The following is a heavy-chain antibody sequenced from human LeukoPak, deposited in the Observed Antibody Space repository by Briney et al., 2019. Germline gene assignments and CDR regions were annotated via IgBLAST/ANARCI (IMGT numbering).Heavy chain of an antibody. J-gene: IGHJ5*02. D-gene: IGHD3-10*01. CDR2: ISYEGGTQ. V-gene: IGHV3-30*18. Sequence: GGSLRLPCAASGVTLSPYGMHRVRQAPGKGLEWVAVISYEGGTQHYADSVKGRFIISRDNPRNTLYLQMNILRTGDTAVYYCAKEGTPQVSTWYDLWGQGTQVIVSS. CDR1: GVTLSPYG. CDR3: AKEGTPQVSTWYDL.